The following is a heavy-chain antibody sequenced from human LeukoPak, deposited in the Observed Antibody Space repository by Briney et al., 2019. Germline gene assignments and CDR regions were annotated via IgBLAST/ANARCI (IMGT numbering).Heavy chain of an antibody. V-gene: IGHV1-2*02. CDR3: ATGLVDTAMVRGFNYFDY. CDR1: GYTFTGYY. D-gene: IGHD5-18*01. Sequence: ASVRVSCKASGYTFTGYYMHWVRQAPGQGLEWMGWINPNSGGTNYAQKFQGRVTVTRDTSISTAYMELSRLRSDDTAVYYCATGLVDTAMVRGFNYFDYWGQGTLVTVSS. CDR2: INPNSGGT. J-gene: IGHJ4*02.